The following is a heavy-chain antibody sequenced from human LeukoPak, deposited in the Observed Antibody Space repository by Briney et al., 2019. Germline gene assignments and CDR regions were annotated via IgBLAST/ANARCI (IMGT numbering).Heavy chain of an antibody. J-gene: IGHJ4*02. CDR1: GFTFSSYA. CDR3: ARAPLRYYYDSSGYYPIQYFEY. V-gene: IGHV3-64*01. CDR2: ISTNGGST. D-gene: IGHD3-22*01. Sequence: PGGSLRLSCSASGFTFSSYAMHLVRQAPGKGLEYASAISTNGGSTYYANSVKGRFTISRDNSKNTLYLQMGSLKADDMAVYYCARAPLRYYYDSSGYYPIQYFEYWGEGTLVTVSS.